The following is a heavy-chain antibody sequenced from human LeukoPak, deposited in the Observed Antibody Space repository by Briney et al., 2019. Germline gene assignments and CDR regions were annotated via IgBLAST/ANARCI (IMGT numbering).Heavy chain of an antibody. CDR2: VDPEDGET. V-gene: IGHV1-69-2*01. CDR3: ATDRLVVHVGGVDY. D-gene: IGHD2-15*01. J-gene: IGHJ4*02. Sequence: ASVKVSCKVSGYTFTDYYMHWVQQAPGKGLEWMGLVDPEDGETIYAEKFQGRVTITADTSTDTAYMELSSLRSEDTAVYYCATDRLVVHVGGVDYWGQGTLVTVSS. CDR1: GYTFTDYY.